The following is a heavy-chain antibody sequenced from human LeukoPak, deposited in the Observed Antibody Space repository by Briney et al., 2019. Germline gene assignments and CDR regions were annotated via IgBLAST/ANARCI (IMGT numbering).Heavy chain of an antibody. V-gene: IGHV4-59*01. J-gene: IGHJ4*02. D-gene: IGHD3-10*01. Sequence: SETLSLTCTVSGGSISSYYWSWIRQPPGKGLEWIGYIYYSGSTNYNPSLKGRVTISVNTSKNQFSLKLSSVTAADTAVYYCARAGGYGSGSYYLDYWGQGTLVTVSS. CDR1: GGSISSYY. CDR2: IYYSGST. CDR3: ARAGGYGSGSYYLDY.